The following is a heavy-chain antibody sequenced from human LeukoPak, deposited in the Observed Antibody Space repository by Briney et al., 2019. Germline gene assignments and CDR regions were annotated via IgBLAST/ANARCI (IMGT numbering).Heavy chain of an antibody. CDR3: AKPAAAAHGAFDI. V-gene: IGHV3-23*01. J-gene: IGHJ3*02. CDR2: ISGSGDST. Sequence: GGSLRLSCAASGFTFSSYAMSWVRQAPGKGLEWVSAISGSGDSTYYADSVKGRFTISRDNSKNTLYLQMNSLRAEDTALYYCAKPAAAAHGAFDIWGQGTMVTVSS. D-gene: IGHD6-13*01. CDR1: GFTFSSYA.